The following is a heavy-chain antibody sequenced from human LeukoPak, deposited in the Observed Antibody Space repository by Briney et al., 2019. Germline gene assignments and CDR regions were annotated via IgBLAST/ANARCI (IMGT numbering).Heavy chain of an antibody. D-gene: IGHD3-3*01. CDR1: GVSSSNYA. Sequence: GGSLRLTCVVSGVSSSNYAMGWVRQAPGKGLEWVSSITSNGNDTFYAVSVKGRFTISRDNSRDTVFLQMNSLRADDTAVYYCALDWGFDYLVQGTLV. V-gene: IGHV3-23*01. CDR3: ALDWGFDY. CDR2: ITSNGNDT. J-gene: IGHJ4*02.